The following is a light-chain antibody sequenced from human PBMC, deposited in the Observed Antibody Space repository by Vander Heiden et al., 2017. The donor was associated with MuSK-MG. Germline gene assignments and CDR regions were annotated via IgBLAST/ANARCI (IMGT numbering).Light chain of an antibody. V-gene: IGKV2-28*01. J-gene: IGKJ3*01. CDR3: RQALQTPYT. CDR1: QSLLHSNGYNY. Sequence: DFVMTQSPLSLPVTPGEPASISCRSSQSLLHSNGYNYLDWYLQKPGQSPQLLIYLGSNRASGVPDRFSGSGSGTDFTLKISRVEAEDVGVYYCRQALQTPYTFGPGTKVEIK. CDR2: LGS.